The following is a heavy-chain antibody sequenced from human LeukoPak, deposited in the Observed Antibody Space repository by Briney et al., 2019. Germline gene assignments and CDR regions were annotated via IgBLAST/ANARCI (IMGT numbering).Heavy chain of an antibody. CDR2: IRYDGSNK. Sequence: GGSLRLSCAASGFTFSRYGMHWVRQAPGKGLEWVTFIRYDGSNKYYADSVEGRFTISRDNSKNTLYLQMNSLRAEDTAVYYCAKGPYYYDSGGYTFDYWGQGTLVTVSS. CDR1: GFTFSRYG. D-gene: IGHD3-22*01. CDR3: AKGPYYYDSGGYTFDY. J-gene: IGHJ4*02. V-gene: IGHV3-30*02.